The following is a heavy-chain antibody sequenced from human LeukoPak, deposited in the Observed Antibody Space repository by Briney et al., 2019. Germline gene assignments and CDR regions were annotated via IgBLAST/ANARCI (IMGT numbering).Heavy chain of an antibody. Sequence: GESLKISCKGSGYSFTTFWIAWVRQKPGKGLEWMGIICPGDSEVRDSPSFQGQVTISADTSISTAYMELSRLRSDDTAVYYCAREGETDAFDIWGQGTMVTVSS. D-gene: IGHD2-21*01. J-gene: IGHJ3*02. CDR3: AREGETDAFDI. CDR1: GYSFTTFW. CDR2: ICPGDSEV. V-gene: IGHV5-51*01.